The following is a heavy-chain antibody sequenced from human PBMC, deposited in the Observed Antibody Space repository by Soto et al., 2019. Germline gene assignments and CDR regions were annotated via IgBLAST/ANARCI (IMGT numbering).Heavy chain of an antibody. V-gene: IGHV3-21*01. CDR1: GFTFSSYS. CDR2: ISSSSSYI. D-gene: IGHD1-20*01. J-gene: IGHJ5*02. Sequence: EVQLVESGGGLVKPGGSLRLSCAASGFTFSSYSMNWVRQAPGKGLEWVSSISSSSSYIYYADSVKGRFTISRDNAKNSLYLQMNSLRAEDTAVYYCARGGITYNWFDPWGQGTLVTVSS. CDR3: ARGGITYNWFDP.